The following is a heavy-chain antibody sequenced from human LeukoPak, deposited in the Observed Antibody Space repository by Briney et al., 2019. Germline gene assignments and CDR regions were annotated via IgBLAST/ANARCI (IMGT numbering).Heavy chain of an antibody. CDR3: ARDRTTVTAFDY. D-gene: IGHD4-17*01. CDR1: GFTCSSYS. CDR2: ISSSSSYI. Sequence: KPGGSLRLXCAASGFTCSSYSMNWVRRAPGKGLESVSSISSSSSYIYYADSVKGRFTISRDNAKNSLYLQMNSLRAEDTAVYYCARDRTTVTAFDYWGQGTLVTVSS. V-gene: IGHV3-21*01. J-gene: IGHJ4*02.